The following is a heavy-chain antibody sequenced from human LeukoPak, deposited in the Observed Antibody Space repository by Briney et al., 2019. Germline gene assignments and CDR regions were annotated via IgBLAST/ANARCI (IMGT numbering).Heavy chain of an antibody. CDR1: GFTFSDYD. CDR3: ARVAKERVGGVYYFDY. J-gene: IGHJ4*02. CDR2: IGTAGDT. V-gene: IGHV3-13*01. Sequence: GGSLRLSCAASGFTFSDYDMHWVRQATGKGLEWVSAIGTAGDTYYTGSVKGPVTISRENAKNSLYLQMNSLRAGDTAVYYCARVAKERVGGVYYFDYWGQGTLVTVSS. D-gene: IGHD1-1*01.